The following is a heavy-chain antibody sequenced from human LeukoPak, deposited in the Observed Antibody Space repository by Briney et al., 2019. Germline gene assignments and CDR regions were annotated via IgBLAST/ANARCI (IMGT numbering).Heavy chain of an antibody. Sequence: GGSLRLSCAASGFTFSTYGMHWVRQAPGKGLEWVAFIRYDGSNENYTDSVKGRFTISRDNSKNTVYLQMNSLRTEDTAIYYCTKVMEQQLVSTDYWGQETLVTVSS. V-gene: IGHV3-30*02. CDR2: IRYDGSNE. CDR1: GFTFSTYG. CDR3: TKVMEQQLVSTDY. D-gene: IGHD1-1*01. J-gene: IGHJ4*02.